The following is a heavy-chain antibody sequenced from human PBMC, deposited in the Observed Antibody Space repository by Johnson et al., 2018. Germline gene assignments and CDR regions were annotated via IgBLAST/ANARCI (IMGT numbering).Heavy chain of an antibody. J-gene: IGHJ6*03. CDR3: ARGTKTPAGPHTRYCRGGSCVYYYYYYRDV. Sequence: QVQLQQWGAGLLKPSETLSLTCAVYGGSFSGYSWSWIRQPPGKGLEWCGEINHSGSTNYNPSLKSRVTIAVDTSKKQFSLKMSSVTAADTAVYYSARGTKTPAGPHTRYCRGGSCVYYYYYYRDVWGKGTTVTVSS. CDR1: GGSFSGYS. V-gene: IGHV4-34*01. D-gene: IGHD2-15*01. CDR2: INHSGST.